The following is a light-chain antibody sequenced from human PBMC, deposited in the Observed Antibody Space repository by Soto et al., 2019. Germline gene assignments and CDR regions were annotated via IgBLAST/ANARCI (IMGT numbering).Light chain of an antibody. V-gene: IGKV3-11*01. CDR1: QSVGTY. Sequence: EIVLTQSPATLSLSPGERATLSCRASQSVGTYLVWYQQQPGQAPRLLIYDASKSATGFPERFSGSGSGTDFTLTSSSLEPDDFAVYYCQKRSDWPIAFGGGTKVE. J-gene: IGKJ4*01. CDR3: QKRSDWPIA. CDR2: DAS.